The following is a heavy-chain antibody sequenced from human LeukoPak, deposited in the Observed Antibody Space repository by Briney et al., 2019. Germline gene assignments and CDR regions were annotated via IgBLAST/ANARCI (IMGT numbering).Heavy chain of an antibody. V-gene: IGHV1-18*04. Sequence: ASVKVSCKASGYTFTGCYIHWVRQAPGQGLEWMGWISAYNGNTNYAQKLQGRVTMTTDTSTSTAYMELRSLRSDDTAVYYCARVKDGSSSWYLREPGTSDYWGQGTLVTVSS. CDR1: GYTFTGCY. CDR2: ISAYNGNT. CDR3: ARVKDGSSSWYLREPGTSDY. J-gene: IGHJ4*02. D-gene: IGHD6-13*01.